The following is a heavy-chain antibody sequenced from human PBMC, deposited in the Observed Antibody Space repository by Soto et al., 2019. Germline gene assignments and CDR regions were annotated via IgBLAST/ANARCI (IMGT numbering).Heavy chain of an antibody. Sequence: QVQLQESGPGLVKPSQTLSLTCTVSGGSISSGGYYWSWIRQHPGKGLEWIGYIYYSWSTYYNPSLRSRVTISVDTSKNQFSLKLSSVTAADTAVYYCASNTRTFNWFDPWGQGTLVTVSS. J-gene: IGHJ5*02. V-gene: IGHV4-31*03. CDR2: IYYSWST. CDR1: GGSISSGGYY. CDR3: ASNTRTFNWFDP.